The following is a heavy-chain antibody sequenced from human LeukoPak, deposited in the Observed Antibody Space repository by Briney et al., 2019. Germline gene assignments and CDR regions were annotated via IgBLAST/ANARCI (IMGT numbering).Heavy chain of an antibody. V-gene: IGHV1-2*02. CDR3: ARVMSDYYGSGYMDV. D-gene: IGHD3-10*01. CDR2: INPNSGGT. J-gene: IGHJ6*03. Sequence: GASVKDSCKASGYTFTGYYMHWVRQAPGQGLEWMGWINPNSGGTNYAQKFQGRVTMTRDTSISTAYMELSRPRSDDTAVYYCARVMSDYYGSGYMDVWGKGTTVTISS. CDR1: GYTFTGYY.